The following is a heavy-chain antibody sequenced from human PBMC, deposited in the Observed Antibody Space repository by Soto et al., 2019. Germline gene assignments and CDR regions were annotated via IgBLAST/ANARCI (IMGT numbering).Heavy chain of an antibody. CDR3: AKIPDYGDPTYWYFDL. D-gene: IGHD4-17*01. Sequence: EVQLLESGGGLVQPGGSLRLSCAASGFTFSSYAMSWVRQAPGKGLEWVSAISGSGGSTYYADSVKGRFTISRDNSKNTLYLQMNSLRAEDTAAYYCAKIPDYGDPTYWYFDLWGRGTLVTVSS. CDR1: GFTFSSYA. J-gene: IGHJ2*01. CDR2: ISGSGGST. V-gene: IGHV3-23*01.